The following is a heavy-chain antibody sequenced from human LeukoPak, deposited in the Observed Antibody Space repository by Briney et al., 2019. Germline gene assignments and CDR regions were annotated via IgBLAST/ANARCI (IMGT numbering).Heavy chain of an antibody. Sequence: GESLKISCKGSGYSFTSYWIGWVRQMPGKGLEWVGIIYPGDSDTRYSPSFQGQVTISADKSISTAYLQWSSLKASDTAMYYCARHRITMVRGVISGKYYFDYWGQGTLVTVSS. CDR2: IYPGDSDT. CDR1: GYSFTSYW. CDR3: ARHRITMVRGVISGKYYFDY. D-gene: IGHD3-10*01. J-gene: IGHJ4*02. V-gene: IGHV5-51*01.